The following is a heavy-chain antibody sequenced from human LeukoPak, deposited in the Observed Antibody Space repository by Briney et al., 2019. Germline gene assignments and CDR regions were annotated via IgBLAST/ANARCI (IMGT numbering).Heavy chain of an antibody. Sequence: GGSLRLSCTASGFSFSSYWVHWVRQAPGKGLVWVSRINSDGISTNYADSVKGRFTISRDNAKNILYLQMNSLRAEDTAVYYCARDIAAAVDYWGQGTLVTVSS. CDR1: GFSFSSYW. V-gene: IGHV3-74*01. J-gene: IGHJ4*02. D-gene: IGHD6-13*01. CDR3: ARDIAAAVDY. CDR2: INSDGIST.